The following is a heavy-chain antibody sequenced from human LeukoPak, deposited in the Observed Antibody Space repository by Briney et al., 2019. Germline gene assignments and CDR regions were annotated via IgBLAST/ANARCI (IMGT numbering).Heavy chain of an antibody. J-gene: IGHJ2*01. CDR1: GGSISSGDYY. Sequence: SETLSLTCTVSGGSISSGDYYWSWIRQPPGKGLEWIGYIYYSGSTYYNPSPKSRVTISVDTSKNQFSLKLSSVTAADTAVYYCARATDNWNYVQYWYFDLWGRGTLVTVSS. D-gene: IGHD1-7*01. V-gene: IGHV4-30-4*08. CDR2: IYYSGST. CDR3: ARATDNWNYVQYWYFDL.